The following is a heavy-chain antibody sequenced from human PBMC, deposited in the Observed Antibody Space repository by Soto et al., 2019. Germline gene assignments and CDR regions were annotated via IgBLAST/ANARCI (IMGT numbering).Heavy chain of an antibody. D-gene: IGHD6-13*01. CDR2: MHPSLGHS. Sequence: QEQLVQSGAEVKRPGASVKVSCKASGYTFTIFDINWVRQTTGQGLEWMGWMHPSLGHSDYAQKFRGRVSMTRDTSIATAYMALSGLTSEDTGVYFCARGVEAGVDVWGQGTTVTVSS. V-gene: IGHV1-8*01. CDR1: GYTFTIFD. J-gene: IGHJ6*02. CDR3: ARGVEAGVDV.